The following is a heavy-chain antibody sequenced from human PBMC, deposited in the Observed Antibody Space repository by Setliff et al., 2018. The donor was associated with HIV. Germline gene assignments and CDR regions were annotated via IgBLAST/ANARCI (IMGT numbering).Heavy chain of an antibody. V-gene: IGHV3-23*01. Sequence: PGGSLRLSCAASGFTFRDYSMSWVRQFPGKGLEWVSILSNDGGSRYYADSVRGRFTIARDNSKNTLFLQMNSLRAEDTAVYYCVKMSKGIYYFGSGTLPDYWGQGTLVTVSS. CDR3: VKMSKGIYYFGSGTLPDY. CDR1: GFTFRDYS. CDR2: LSNDGGSR. D-gene: IGHD3-10*01. J-gene: IGHJ4*02.